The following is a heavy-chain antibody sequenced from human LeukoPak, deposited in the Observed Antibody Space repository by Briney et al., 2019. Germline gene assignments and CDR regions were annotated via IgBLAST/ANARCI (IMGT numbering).Heavy chain of an antibody. CDR1: GFTFSNYA. J-gene: IGHJ4*02. Sequence: GGSLRLSCAASGFTFSNYAMSWVRQAPGKGLERVSAIVGSGGSTYYADSVKGRFSISRGNSKNTLFLQMNSLRVEDTALYYCSKWGDYDVLTGYYDSDFWGQGTLVTVSS. CDR2: IVGSGGST. D-gene: IGHD3-9*01. CDR3: SKWGDYDVLTGYYDSDF. V-gene: IGHV3-23*01.